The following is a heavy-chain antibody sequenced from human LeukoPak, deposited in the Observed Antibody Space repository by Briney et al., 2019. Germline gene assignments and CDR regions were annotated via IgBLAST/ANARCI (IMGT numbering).Heavy chain of an antibody. V-gene: IGHV3-21*01. CDR1: GFTFSSYS. CDR3: ARVGTRGVAKGYYFDY. Sequence: GGSLRLSCAASGFTFSSYSMNWVRQAPGKGLEWVSSISSSSSYIYYADSVKGRFTISRDNAKNSLYLQMNSLRAEDTAVYYCARVGTRGVAKGYYFDYWGQGTLVTVSS. J-gene: IGHJ4*02. CDR2: ISSSSSYI. D-gene: IGHD3-10*01.